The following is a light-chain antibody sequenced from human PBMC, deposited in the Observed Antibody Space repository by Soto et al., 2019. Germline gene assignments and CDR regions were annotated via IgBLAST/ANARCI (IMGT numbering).Light chain of an antibody. CDR2: DAS. J-gene: IGKJ4*01. Sequence: EIVLTQPPATLSLSPGDRATLSCRASQTVSSYLAWYQQKPGQAPRLLIYDASSRATGIPARFSGSGSGTDFTLTITSLEPEDFAVYYCQQRSDWPSTFGGGTKVEIK. CDR1: QTVSSY. V-gene: IGKV3-11*01. CDR3: QQRSDWPST.